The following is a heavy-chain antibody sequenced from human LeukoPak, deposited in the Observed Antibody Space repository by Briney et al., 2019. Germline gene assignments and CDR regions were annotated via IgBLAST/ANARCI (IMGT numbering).Heavy chain of an antibody. CDR1: DGSFSNYY. V-gene: IGHV4-34*01. CDR3: ARRWNYGRNYYIDV. D-gene: IGHD1-7*01. CDR2: INDSGRI. Sequence: ETLSLTCAVYDGSFSNYYWSWIRQPPGKGLEWIGEINDSGRINYNPSLMSRVTVSVDTSKNQFSLRLTSVTATDTAVYYCARRWNYGRNYYIDVWGNGATVSVSS. J-gene: IGHJ6*03.